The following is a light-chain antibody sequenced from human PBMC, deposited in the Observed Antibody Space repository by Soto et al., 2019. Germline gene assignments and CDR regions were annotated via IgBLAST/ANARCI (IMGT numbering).Light chain of an antibody. Sequence: QSVLTQPPSTSGTPGPRGTISCSGSSSNIGINAVNWYQQLPGTAPKLLIYSNNQRPSGVPDRFSGSKSGTSASLAISGLQSEDEADYYCAVWDDSLNGVVFGGGTKLTVL. J-gene: IGLJ3*02. V-gene: IGLV1-44*01. CDR3: AVWDDSLNGVV. CDR1: SSNIGINA. CDR2: SNN.